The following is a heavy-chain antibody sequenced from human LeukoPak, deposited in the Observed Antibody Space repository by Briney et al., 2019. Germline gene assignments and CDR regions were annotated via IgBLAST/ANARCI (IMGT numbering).Heavy chain of an antibody. V-gene: IGHV1-69*04. CDR3: VRDYCGGDCYYFEYFDY. CDR2: IIPILGIA. CDR1: GGTFSSYT. D-gene: IGHD2-21*01. Sequence: VKVSCKASGGTFSSYTISWVRQAPGQGLEWMGRIIPILGIANYAQKFQGRVTITADKSTSTAYMELSSLRSEDTAVYYCVRDYCGGDCYYFEYFDYWGQGTLVTVSS. J-gene: IGHJ4*02.